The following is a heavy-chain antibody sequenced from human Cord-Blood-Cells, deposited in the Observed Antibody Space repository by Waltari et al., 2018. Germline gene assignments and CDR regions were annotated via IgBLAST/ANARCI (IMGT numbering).Heavy chain of an antibody. V-gene: IGHV4-39*07. Sequence: QLQLQESGPGLVKPSETLSLTCTVSGGSISSSSYYWGWIRQPPGKGLEWIGSFYYSGSTYYNPSLKSRVPISVDTSKNQFSLKLSSVTAADTTVYYCASLPLTGDFSDYWGQGTLVTVSS. D-gene: IGHD7-27*01. CDR3: ASLPLTGDFSDY. J-gene: IGHJ4*02. CDR1: GGSISSSSYY. CDR2: FYYSGST.